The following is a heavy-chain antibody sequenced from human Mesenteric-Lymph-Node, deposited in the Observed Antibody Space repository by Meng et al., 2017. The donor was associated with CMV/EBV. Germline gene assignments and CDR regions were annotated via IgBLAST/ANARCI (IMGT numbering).Heavy chain of an antibody. D-gene: IGHD3-9*01. CDR2: INHSGST. CDR3: ARGSSYDILTGYFDY. Sequence: QWGAGLLKPSETLSVTCAFYGGSFSGYYWNWIRQSPEKGLEWIGEINHSGSTTYNPSFTSRIIISVDTSTNQISLNMSSVTAADTAVYYCARGSSYDILTGYFDYWGQGALVTVSS. CDR1: GGSFSGYY. V-gene: IGHV4-34*01. J-gene: IGHJ4*02.